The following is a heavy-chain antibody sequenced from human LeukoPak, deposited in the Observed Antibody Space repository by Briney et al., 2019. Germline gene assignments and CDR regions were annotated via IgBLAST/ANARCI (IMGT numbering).Heavy chain of an antibody. J-gene: IGHJ4*02. CDR1: GFTFSSYS. CDR3: ARRTYCGGDCYYEDY. Sequence: GGSLRLSCAASGFTFSSYSMNWVRQAPGKGLEWVSSISSSSSYIYYADSVKGRFTISRDNAKNSLYLQMNSLRAEDTAVYYCARRTYCGGDCYYEDYWGQGTLVTVSS. D-gene: IGHD2-21*02. CDR2: ISSSSSYI. V-gene: IGHV3-21*01.